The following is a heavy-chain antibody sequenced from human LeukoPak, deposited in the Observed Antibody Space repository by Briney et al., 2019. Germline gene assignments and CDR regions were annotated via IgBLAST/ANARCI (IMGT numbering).Heavy chain of an antibody. CDR3: ARGGTVRNGMDV. V-gene: IGHV4-59*01. J-gene: IGHJ6*02. D-gene: IGHD1-26*01. CDR1: GGSISSYY. CDR2: IYYSGST. Sequence: SETLSLTCTVSGGSISSYYWSWIRQPPGKGLEWMGYIYYSGSTNYNPSLKSRDTISVDTSRNQFSLKLSSVTAADTAVYYCARGGTVRNGMDVWGQGTTVTVSS.